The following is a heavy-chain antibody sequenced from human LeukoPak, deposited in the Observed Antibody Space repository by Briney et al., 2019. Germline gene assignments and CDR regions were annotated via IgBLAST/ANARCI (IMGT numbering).Heavy chain of an antibody. V-gene: IGHV3-64*01. J-gene: IGHJ4*02. CDR1: GFTFSSFA. CDR3: ARGFRSVCSSSSCYRDADY. CDR2: ISSNGGNT. Sequence: GGSLRLSCAASGFTFSSFAMHWVRQAPGKGLEYVSAISSNGGNTYYANSVKGRFTISRDNSKNTLYLQMGSLRAEDVAVYYCARGFRSVCSSSSCYRDADYWGQGTLVTVSS. D-gene: IGHD2-2*02.